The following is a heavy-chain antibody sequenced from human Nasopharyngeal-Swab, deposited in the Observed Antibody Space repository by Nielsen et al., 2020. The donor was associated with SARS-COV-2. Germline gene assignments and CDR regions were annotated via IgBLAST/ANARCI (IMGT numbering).Heavy chain of an antibody. CDR3: AREGDASVPGTLFDY. CDR2: INTNTGNP. D-gene: IGHD6-19*01. CDR1: GYTFTNYA. J-gene: IGHJ4*02. V-gene: IGHV7-4-1*02. Sequence: ASVKVSCKASGYTFTNYALNWVRQAPGQGLEWMGWINTNTGNPTYAQGFTGQFVFSLDTSVSTAYLQISGLKSEDTAVYRCAREGDASVPGTLFDYWGQGTQVTVSS.